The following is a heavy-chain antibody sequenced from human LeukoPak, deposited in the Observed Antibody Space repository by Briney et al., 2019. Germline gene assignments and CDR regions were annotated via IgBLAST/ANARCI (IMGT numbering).Heavy chain of an antibody. J-gene: IGHJ1*01. D-gene: IGHD5-18*01. CDR1: GYYFTGHY. Sequence: ASVRVSCKASGYYFTGHYMHWVRQAPGQGLEWMGWINPNSGGTNYAQKFQGRVTMTRDTSISTAYMELSRLRSDDTAVYYCARGAGIQLWLLGRLSEYFQHWGQGTLVTVSS. CDR3: ARGAGIQLWLLGRLSEYFQH. CDR2: INPNSGGT. V-gene: IGHV1-2*02.